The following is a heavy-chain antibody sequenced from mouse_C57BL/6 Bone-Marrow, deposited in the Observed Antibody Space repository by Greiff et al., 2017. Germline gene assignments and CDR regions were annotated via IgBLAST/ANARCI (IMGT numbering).Heavy chain of an antibody. Sequence: QVQLQQPGAELVKPGASVKMSCKASGYTFTSYWITWVKQRPGQGLEWIGDIYPGSGCTNYNEKFKSKATLTVDTSSSTAYMQLSSLTSEYSAIYYCAEGMDYWGQGTSVTVSS. CDR2: IYPGSGCT. CDR3: AEGMDY. CDR1: GYTFTSYW. V-gene: IGHV1-55*01. J-gene: IGHJ4*01.